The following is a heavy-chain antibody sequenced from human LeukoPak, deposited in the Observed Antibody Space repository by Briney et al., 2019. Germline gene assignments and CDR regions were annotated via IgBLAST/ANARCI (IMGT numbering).Heavy chain of an antibody. V-gene: IGHV4-59*03. CDR2: VYNNGNT. CDR1: DGSISSYY. D-gene: IGHD5-24*01. J-gene: IGHJ4*02. Sequence: PSEPLSLTYTVSDGSISSYYWTWLRQAPGKGLEWIGSVYNNGNTNYNPSLKSRFTVSVDTSKNQFSLRLGSVAAADTAVYYCVAGRWLQQLYWGQGALVIVSS. CDR3: VAGRWLQQLY.